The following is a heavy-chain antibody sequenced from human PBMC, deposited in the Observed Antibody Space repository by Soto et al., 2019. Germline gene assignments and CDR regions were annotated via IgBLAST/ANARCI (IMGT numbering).Heavy chain of an antibody. D-gene: IGHD1-1*01. J-gene: IGHJ5*02. V-gene: IGHV4-59*01. Sequence: SETLSLTCTVSGGSISSYYWSWIRQPPGKGLEWIGYIYYSGSTNYNPSLKSRVTISVDTSKNQFSLKLSSVTAADTAVYYCARGQLERRDWFDPWGQGTLVTVSS. CDR1: GGSISSYY. CDR3: ARGQLERRDWFDP. CDR2: IYYSGST.